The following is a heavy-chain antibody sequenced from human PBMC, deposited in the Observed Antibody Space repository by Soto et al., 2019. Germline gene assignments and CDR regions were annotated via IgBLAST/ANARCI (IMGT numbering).Heavy chain of an antibody. J-gene: IGHJ6*02. CDR3: ARSYYDILTGYPYYYYYGMDV. Sequence: QVQLVESGGGVVQPGRSLRLSCAAFGFTFSSYGMHWVRQAPGKGLEWVAVIWYDGSNKYYADSVKGRFTISRDNSKNTLYLQMNSLRAEDTAVYYCARSYYDILTGYPYYYYYGMDVWGQGTTVTVSS. CDR1: GFTFSSYG. CDR2: IWYDGSNK. D-gene: IGHD3-9*01. V-gene: IGHV3-33*01.